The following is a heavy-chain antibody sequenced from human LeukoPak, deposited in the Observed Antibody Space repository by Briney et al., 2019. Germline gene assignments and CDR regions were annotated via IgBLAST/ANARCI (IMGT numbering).Heavy chain of an antibody. V-gene: IGHV1-46*01. D-gene: IGHD3-3*01. J-gene: IGHJ4*02. CDR1: GYTFTSYY. CDR2: INPSGGST. CDR3: AREEKRFLEWCPLGY. Sequence: ASVKVSCKASGYTFTSYYMHWVRQAPGQGLEWMGIINPSGGSTSYAQKFQGRVTMTRDTSTSTVYMELSSLRSEDTAVYYCAREEKRFLEWCPLGYWGQGTLVTVSS.